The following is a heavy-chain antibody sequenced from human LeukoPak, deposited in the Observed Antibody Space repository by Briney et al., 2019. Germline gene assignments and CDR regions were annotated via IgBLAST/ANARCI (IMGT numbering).Heavy chain of an antibody. CDR2: ISGSGGST. D-gene: IGHD3-16*02. CDR1: GFTFSSYA. V-gene: IGHV3-23*01. CDR3: AKPEYCVWGSYRSNFDY. J-gene: IGHJ4*02. Sequence: PGGSLRLSCAASGFTFSSYAMSWVRQAPGKGLEWVSAISGSGGSTYYADSVKGRFTISRDNSKNTLYLQMNSLRAEDTAVYYCAKPEYCVWGSYRSNFDYWGQGTLVTVSS.